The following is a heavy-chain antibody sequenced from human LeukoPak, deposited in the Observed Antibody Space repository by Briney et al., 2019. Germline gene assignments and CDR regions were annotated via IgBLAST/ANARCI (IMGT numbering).Heavy chain of an antibody. J-gene: IGHJ4*02. Sequence: PGGSLRLSCAASGFTFSSYGMHWVRQAPGKGLEWVACIRYDGSNKYYADSVKGRFTISRDNSKNTLYLQMNSLRAEDTAVYYCARPRDQYSSGWPDYYFDYWGQGTLVTVSS. CDR1: GFTFSSYG. CDR3: ARPRDQYSSGWPDYYFDY. CDR2: IRYDGSNK. V-gene: IGHV3-30*02. D-gene: IGHD6-19*01.